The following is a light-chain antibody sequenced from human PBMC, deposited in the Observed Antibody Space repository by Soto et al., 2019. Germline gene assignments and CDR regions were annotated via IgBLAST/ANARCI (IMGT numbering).Light chain of an antibody. V-gene: IGKV4-1*01. CDR2: WAS. CDR3: QQYYRGIVT. J-gene: IGKJ4*01. CDR1: QSLLYSSNNKNY. Sequence: DIVMTQSPDSLAVSLGERATINCKSSQSLLYSSNNKNYLGWYQKKPGQPPKLLIYWASTRESGVPDRFSGSGSGTDLTLTISSLQAEDVAVYYCQQYYRGIVTFGGGTKVELK.